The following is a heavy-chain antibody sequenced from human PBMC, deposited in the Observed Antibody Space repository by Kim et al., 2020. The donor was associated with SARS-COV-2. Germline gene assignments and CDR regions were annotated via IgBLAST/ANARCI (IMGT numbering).Heavy chain of an antibody. CDR2: MNPNSGNT. J-gene: IGHJ6*02. Sequence: ASVKVSCKASGYTFTSYDINWVRQATGQGLEWMGWMNPNSGNTGYAQKFQGRVTMTRNTSISTAYMELSSLRSEDTAVYYCARPSRGYSGYDWNYYYYGMDVWGQGTTVTVSS. D-gene: IGHD5-12*01. CDR3: ARPSRGYSGYDWNYYYYGMDV. V-gene: IGHV1-8*01. CDR1: GYTFTSYD.